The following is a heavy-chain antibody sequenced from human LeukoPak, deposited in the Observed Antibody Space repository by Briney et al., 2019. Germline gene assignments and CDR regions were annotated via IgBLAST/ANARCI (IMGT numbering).Heavy chain of an antibody. CDR3: ARDGPDYGGTLCY. J-gene: IGHJ4*02. CDR1: GGTFSSYA. V-gene: IGHV1-69*04. D-gene: IGHD4-23*01. CDR2: IIPIFGIA. Sequence: SVKVSCKASGGTFSSYAISWVRQAPGQGLEWXGRIIPIFGIANYAQKFQGRVTITADKSTSTAYMELSSLRSEDTAVYYCARDGPDYGGTLCYWGQGTLVTVSS.